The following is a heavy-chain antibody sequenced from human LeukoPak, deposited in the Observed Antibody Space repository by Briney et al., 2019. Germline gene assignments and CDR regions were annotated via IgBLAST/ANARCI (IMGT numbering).Heavy chain of an antibody. CDR1: RFTFSTYA. Sequence: GGSLRLSCAASRFTFSTYAMHWVRQAPGKGLEWVAVISYDGSNKYYADSVKGRFTISRDNSKKTLYLQMSSLRAEDTAVYYCARGREVTATPLYYYGMDVWGQGTTVTVSS. CDR3: ARGREVTATPLYYYGMDV. J-gene: IGHJ6*02. CDR2: ISYDGSNK. V-gene: IGHV3-30-3*01. D-gene: IGHD2-21*02.